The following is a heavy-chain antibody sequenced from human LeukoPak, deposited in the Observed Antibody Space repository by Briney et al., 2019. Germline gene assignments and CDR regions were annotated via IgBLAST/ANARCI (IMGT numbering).Heavy chain of an antibody. D-gene: IGHD5-24*01. J-gene: IGHJ4*02. Sequence: PSETLSLTCTVSGGSISSSSYYWGWIRQPPGKGLEWIGSIYYSGSTYYNPSLKSRVTISVDTSKNQFSLKLSSVTAADTAVYYCARDEGYNLSIDYWGQGTLVTVSS. V-gene: IGHV4-39*02. CDR1: GGSISSSSYY. CDR3: ARDEGYNLSIDY. CDR2: IYYSGST.